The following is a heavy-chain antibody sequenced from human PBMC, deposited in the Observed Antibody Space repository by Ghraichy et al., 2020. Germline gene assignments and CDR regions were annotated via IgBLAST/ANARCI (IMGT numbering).Heavy chain of an antibody. CDR2: IYYSGST. J-gene: IGHJ5*02. V-gene: IGHV4-61*01. CDR3: ARARGGFVTGYSSGWADP. CDR1: GGSVSSGSYY. D-gene: IGHD6-19*01. Sequence: SETLSLTCTVSGGSVSSGSYYWSWIRQPPGKGLEWIGYIYYSGSTNYNPSLKSRVTISVDTSKNQFSLKLSSVTAADTAVYYCARARGGFVTGYSSGWADPWGQGTLVTVSS.